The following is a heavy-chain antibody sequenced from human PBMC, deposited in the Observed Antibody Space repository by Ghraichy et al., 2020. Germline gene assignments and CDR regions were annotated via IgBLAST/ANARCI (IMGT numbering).Heavy chain of an antibody. CDR2: ISWEGGST. CDR3: AKEIKTRLRWSYDYYYYGVDV. D-gene: IGHD3-10*01. V-gene: IGHV3-43*01. Sequence: GGSLRLSCAASGFTFDDYTMHWVRQAPGKGLEWVSLISWEGGSTYYADSVKGRFTISRDKSKNSLYLQMNSLRTEDTALYYCAKEIKTRLRWSYDYYYYGVDVWGQRTTVTVS. CDR1: GFTFDDYT. J-gene: IGHJ6*02.